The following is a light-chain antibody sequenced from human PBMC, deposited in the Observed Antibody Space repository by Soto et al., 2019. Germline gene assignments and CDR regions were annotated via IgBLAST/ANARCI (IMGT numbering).Light chain of an antibody. J-gene: IGKJ4*01. Sequence: EIVLTQSPGTLSLSPRQTATLSCRASQTVTSHNLAWYQQKPGQTPRLLIYVASSRATGIPYRFSGSGSGSDFTPTTSRLEPEDLALYYCEQYGAPRTFGGGTTVEIK. CDR2: VAS. CDR3: EQYGAPRT. CDR1: QTVTSHN. V-gene: IGKV3-20*01.